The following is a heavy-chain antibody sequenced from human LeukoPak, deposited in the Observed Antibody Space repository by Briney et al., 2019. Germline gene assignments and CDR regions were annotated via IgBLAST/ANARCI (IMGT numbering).Heavy chain of an antibody. J-gene: IGHJ4*02. CDR2: ISSGSSYV. CDR1: GFTFSSYT. CDR3: ASQGGFDY. D-gene: IGHD2-15*01. V-gene: IGHV3-21*01. Sequence: PGGSLRLSCAASGFTFSSYTMNWVRQAPGKGLEWVSSISSGSSYVYYADSVKGRFTISRDDAKNSLYLQMNSLRAEDTAVYYCASQGGFDYWGQGTPVTVSS.